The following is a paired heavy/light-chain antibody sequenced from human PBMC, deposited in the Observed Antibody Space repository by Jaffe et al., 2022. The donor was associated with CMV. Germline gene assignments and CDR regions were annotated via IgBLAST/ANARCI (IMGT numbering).Light chain of an antibody. CDR2: KAS. V-gene: IGKV1-5*03. J-gene: IGKJ1*01. Sequence: DIQMTQSPSTLSASVGDRVTITCRASQSISSWLAWYQQKPGKAPKLLIYKASSLESGVPSRFSGSGSGTEFTLTISSLQPDDFATYYCQQQRTFGQGTKVEIK. CDR3: QQQRT. CDR1: QSISSW.
Heavy chain of an antibody. CDR2: INPSGGST. D-gene: IGHD6-13*01. CDR3: ARDQDSQQLEPGAFDI. J-gene: IGHJ3*02. V-gene: IGHV1-46*01. Sequence: QVQLVQSGAEVKKPGASVKVSCKASGYTFTSYYMHWVRQAPGQGLEWMGIINPSGGSTSYAQKFQGRVTMTRDTSTSTVYMELSSLRSEDTAVYYCARDQDSQQLEPGAFDIWGQGTMVTVSS. CDR1: GYTFTSYY.